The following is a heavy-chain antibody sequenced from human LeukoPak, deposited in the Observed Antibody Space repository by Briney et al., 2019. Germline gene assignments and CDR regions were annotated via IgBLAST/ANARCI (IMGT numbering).Heavy chain of an antibody. V-gene: IGHV4-4*07. Sequence: SETLSLTCTVSGGSISSYYWSWIRQPAGKGLEWIGRIYTSGSTNYNPSLKSRVTMSVDTSKNQFCLKLSSVTAADTAVYYCARRRVCSGGSCGAFDIWGQGTMVTVSS. D-gene: IGHD2-15*01. J-gene: IGHJ3*02. CDR2: IYTSGST. CDR1: GGSISSYY. CDR3: ARRRVCSGGSCGAFDI.